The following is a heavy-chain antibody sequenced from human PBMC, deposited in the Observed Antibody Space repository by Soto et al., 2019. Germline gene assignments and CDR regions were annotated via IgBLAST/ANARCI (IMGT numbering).Heavy chain of an antibody. CDR3: ARRSSFYYYGLDV. CDR2: IYHTGTT. Sequence: QVQLQESGPGLVKPSDTLSLTCSVSGGSISGFYWGWVRQPPEKGLEWIGYIYHTGTTNYNPSHSGRVTISLDTSKNQFSLELPSVTAADTAVYFCARRSSFYYYGLDVWGQGTTVSVSS. J-gene: IGHJ6*02. V-gene: IGHV4-59*07. CDR1: GGSISGFY.